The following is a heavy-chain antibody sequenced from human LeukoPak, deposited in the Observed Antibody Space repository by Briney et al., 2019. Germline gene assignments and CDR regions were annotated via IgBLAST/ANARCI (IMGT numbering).Heavy chain of an antibody. D-gene: IGHD3-10*01. Sequence: GGSLRLSCVASGFNFIAYGMHWVRQAPGQGLEYISAISADGGTTSHAESVKGRFTISRDNSKNTLYLQMGSLRIDDSALYYCARGRGGPPFDFWGHGTLITVSS. CDR3: ARGRGGPPFDF. V-gene: IGHV3-64*02. CDR2: ISADGGTT. CDR1: GFNFIAYG. J-gene: IGHJ4*01.